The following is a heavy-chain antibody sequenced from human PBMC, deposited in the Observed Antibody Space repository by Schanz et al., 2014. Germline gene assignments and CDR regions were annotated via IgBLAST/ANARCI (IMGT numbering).Heavy chain of an antibody. V-gene: IGHV3-74*01. CDR1: GFTFSSSW. CDR3: AKSYDTSGYSGFDY. Sequence: EVHLVEPGGGFVQPGGSLRLSCAASGFTFSSSWMHWVRQAPGKGLVWVSRTSHDGSFTTFADSVKGRFTISRDNAKGSVYLQMNSLRAEDTAVYFCAKSYDTSGYSGFDYWGQGTLVTVSS. CDR2: TSHDGSFT. D-gene: IGHD3-22*01. J-gene: IGHJ4*02.